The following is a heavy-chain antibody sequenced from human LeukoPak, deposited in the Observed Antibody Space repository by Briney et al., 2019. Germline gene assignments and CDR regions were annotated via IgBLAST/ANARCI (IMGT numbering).Heavy chain of an antibody. Sequence: SETLSLTCAVYGGSFSGYYWSWIRQPPGKGLEWIGEINHSGSTNYNPSLKSRVTISVDTSKNQFSLKLSSVTAADTAVYYCARGRDIVVVPAALDFDYWGQGTLATVSS. CDR1: GGSFSGYY. J-gene: IGHJ4*02. D-gene: IGHD2-2*01. CDR2: INHSGST. V-gene: IGHV4-34*01. CDR3: ARGRDIVVVPAALDFDY.